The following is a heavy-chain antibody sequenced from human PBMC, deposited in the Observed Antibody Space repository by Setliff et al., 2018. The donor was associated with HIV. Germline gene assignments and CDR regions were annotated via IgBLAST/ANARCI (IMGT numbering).Heavy chain of an antibody. CDR1: GYTFSRYA. Sequence: SVKVSCKASGYTFSRYAMHWVRQASGQRLEWMGGIIPIFGTTHYAQKFQGRVTVTADESTSTAYMQLSSLRSDDTAVYYCARGRNYDSSGYGDYYYYMDVWGKGTTVTVSS. CDR3: ARGRNYDSSGYGDYYYYMDV. J-gene: IGHJ6*03. CDR2: IIPIFGTT. D-gene: IGHD3-22*01. V-gene: IGHV1-69*13.